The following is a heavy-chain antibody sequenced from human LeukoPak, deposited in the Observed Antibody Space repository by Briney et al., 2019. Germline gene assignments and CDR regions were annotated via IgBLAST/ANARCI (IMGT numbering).Heavy chain of an antibody. CDR2: ISYDGGNK. CDR3: ARVQSWYGASFDY. Sequence: GGSLRLSCAASGFTFSSYAMHWVRQAPGKGLEGVAVISYDGGNKYYADSVKGRFTISRDNSKNTLYLQMNSLRAEDTAVYYCARVQSWYGASFDYWGQGTLVTVSS. CDR1: GFTFSSYA. J-gene: IGHJ4*02. D-gene: IGHD3-10*01. V-gene: IGHV3-30*04.